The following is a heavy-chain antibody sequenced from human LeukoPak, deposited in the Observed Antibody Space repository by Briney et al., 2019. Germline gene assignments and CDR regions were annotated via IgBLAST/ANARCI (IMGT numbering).Heavy chain of an antibody. CDR2: IYYSGST. D-gene: IGHD1-14*01. V-gene: IGHV4-39*01. J-gene: IGHJ4*02. Sequence: SETLSLTCTVSGDSISSSTYYWGWIRQSPGKGLEWIGSIYYSGSTYYNPSLKSRVTISVDTSKNQFSLKLSSVTAADTAMYHCAKHDPEPRPPDYWGQGTLVTVSS. CDR3: AKHDPEPRPPDY. CDR1: GDSISSSTYY.